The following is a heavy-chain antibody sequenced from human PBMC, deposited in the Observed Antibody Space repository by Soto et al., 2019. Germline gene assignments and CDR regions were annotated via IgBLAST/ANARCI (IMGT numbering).Heavy chain of an antibody. CDR3: ARVPRAAAGTD. CDR2: IYHSGST. D-gene: IGHD6-13*01. CDR1: GGSISSRSW. Sequence: QVQLQESGPGLLKPSGTLSLTCAVSGGSISSRSWWSRVRQPPGKGLEWIGEIYHSGSTNYNPSLKSRVTMSVDKSKNQFSLMLSSVTAADTAVYYCARVPRAAAGTDWGQGTLVTVSS. V-gene: IGHV4-4*02. J-gene: IGHJ4*02.